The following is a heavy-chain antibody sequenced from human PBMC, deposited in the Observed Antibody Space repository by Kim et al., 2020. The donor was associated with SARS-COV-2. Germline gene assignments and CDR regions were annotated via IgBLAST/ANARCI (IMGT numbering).Heavy chain of an antibody. D-gene: IGHD3-22*01. J-gene: IGHJ4*02. CDR1: GFTFSSYG. Sequence: GGSLRLSCAACGFTFSSYGMNWVRQAPGKGLEWVSSISSSSSYIYYADSVKGRFTISRDNAKNSLYLQMNSLRAEDTAVYYCASDYYDSSGYYASWGQGTLVTVSS. V-gene: IGHV3-21*01. CDR3: ASDYYDSSGYYAS. CDR2: ISSSSSYI.